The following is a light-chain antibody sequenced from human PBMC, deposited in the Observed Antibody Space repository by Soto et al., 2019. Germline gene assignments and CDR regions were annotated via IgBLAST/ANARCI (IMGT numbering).Light chain of an antibody. CDR3: QQCNFYPLT. Sequence: DIQMTQSPSTLSASVGDRVTITCRASQSISVWLAWYQQKAGKAPNLLIYKASRLESGVPSRFSGSGSETEFTLTISGLQPGDSATYYCQQCNFYPLTFGGGTKVDIK. J-gene: IGKJ4*01. V-gene: IGKV1-5*03. CDR2: KAS. CDR1: QSISVW.